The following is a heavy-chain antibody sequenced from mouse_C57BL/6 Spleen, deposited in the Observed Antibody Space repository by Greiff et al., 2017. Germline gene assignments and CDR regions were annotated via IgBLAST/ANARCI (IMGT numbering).Heavy chain of an antibody. J-gene: IGHJ2*01. CDR1: GYTFTSYW. D-gene: IGHD1-1*01. V-gene: IGHV1-72*01. CDR2: IDPNSGGT. CDR3: ARYYYGSSRFSDYFDY. Sequence: VQLQQSGAELVKPGASVKLSCKASGYTFTSYWMHWVKQRPGRGLEWIGRIDPNSGGTKYNEKFKSKATLTVDKPSSTAYMQLSSLTSEDSAVYDCARYYYGSSRFSDYFDYWGQGTTLTVSS.